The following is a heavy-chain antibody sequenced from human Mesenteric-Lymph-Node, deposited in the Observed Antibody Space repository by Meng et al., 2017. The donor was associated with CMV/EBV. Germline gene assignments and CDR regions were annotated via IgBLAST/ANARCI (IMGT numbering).Heavy chain of an antibody. CDR2: ISSSSSYI. D-gene: IGHD3-22*01. CDR1: GFTFSSYA. Sequence: GESLKISCAAPGFTFSSYAMHWVRQAPGKGLEWVSSISSSSSYIYYADSVKGRFTISRDNAKNSLYLQMNSLRAEDTAVYYCARPYYYDSSGIDYWGQGTLVTVSS. V-gene: IGHV3-21*01. CDR3: ARPYYYDSSGIDY. J-gene: IGHJ4*02.